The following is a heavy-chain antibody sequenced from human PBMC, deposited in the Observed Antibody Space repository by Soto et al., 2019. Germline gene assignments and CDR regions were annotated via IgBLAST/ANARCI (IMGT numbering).Heavy chain of an antibody. Sequence: EVQVLATGGGLIQPGGSLRLSCAASGFTVNSNYMSWVRQAPGEGLQWVSITNTGGTTYYADSVKGRFTVSRDNSKNTLYLQMNSLRAEDTAVYYCAKGDGFILAFWGQGTTASVSS. D-gene: IGHD3-9*01. J-gene: IGHJ6*02. CDR2: TNTGGTT. CDR3: AKGDGFILAF. V-gene: IGHV3-53*02. CDR1: GFTVNSNY.